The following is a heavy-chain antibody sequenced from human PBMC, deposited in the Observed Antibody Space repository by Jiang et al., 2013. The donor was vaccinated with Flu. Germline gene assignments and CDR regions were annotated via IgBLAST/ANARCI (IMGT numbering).Heavy chain of an antibody. D-gene: IGHD3-3*01. J-gene: IGHJ4*02. CDR1: GFTFSSYG. Sequence: VQLVESGGGVVQPGRSLRLSCAASGFTFSSYGMHWVRQAPGKGLEWVAVISYDGSNKYYADSVKGRFTISRDNSKNTLYLQMNSLRAEDTAVYYCAKDSGGFGVVTLGNWGQGTLVTVSS. CDR3: AKDSGGFGVVTLGN. V-gene: IGHV3-30*18. CDR2: ISYDGSNK.